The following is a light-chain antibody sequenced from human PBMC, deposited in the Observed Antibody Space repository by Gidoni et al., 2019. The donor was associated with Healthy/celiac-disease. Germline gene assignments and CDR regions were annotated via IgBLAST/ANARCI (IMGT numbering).Light chain of an antibody. CDR2: EVT. CDR3: SSYTSSNSWV. CDR1: SSAVGGYNY. Sequence: QSALTQPASVSGYPGQSITISCTGTSSAVGGYNYVSGYQQHPGKAPKLMIYEVTNRPSGVSNRFSGSKSGNTASLTISGLQAEDETDYYCSSYTSSNSWVFGGGTKLTVL. V-gene: IGLV2-14*01. J-gene: IGLJ3*02.